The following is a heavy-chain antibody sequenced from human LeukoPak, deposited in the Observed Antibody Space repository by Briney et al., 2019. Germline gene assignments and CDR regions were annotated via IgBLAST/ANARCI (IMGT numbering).Heavy chain of an antibody. Sequence: QTGGSLRLSCAASGFTFSSYEMSWVRQAPGKGLEWVSYISSSGSTIYYADSVKGRFTISRDNSKNTLYLQMNSLIPEDTAVYYCARQHISGQWYFDYWGQGTLVTVSS. CDR1: GFTFSSYE. CDR3: ARQHISGQWYFDY. J-gene: IGHJ4*02. D-gene: IGHD6-19*01. V-gene: IGHV3-48*03. CDR2: ISSSGSTI.